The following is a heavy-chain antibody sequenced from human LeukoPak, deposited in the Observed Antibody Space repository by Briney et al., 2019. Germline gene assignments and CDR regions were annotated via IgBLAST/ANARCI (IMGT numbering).Heavy chain of an antibody. CDR3: ARHAVAASGGRYAWFDP. D-gene: IGHD6-13*01. Sequence: PSETLSLTCTVSGGSISSYYWSWIRQPPGKGLEWIGYLYYTGTTNYNPSLKTRVTISVDTSKNQFSLRLSSVTAADTAVYYCARHAVAASGGRYAWFDPWGQGTLVTIAS. CDR1: GGSISSYY. V-gene: IGHV4-59*08. J-gene: IGHJ5*02. CDR2: LYYTGTT.